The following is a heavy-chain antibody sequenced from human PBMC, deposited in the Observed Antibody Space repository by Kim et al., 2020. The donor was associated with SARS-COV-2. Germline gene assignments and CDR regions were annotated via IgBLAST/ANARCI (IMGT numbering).Heavy chain of an antibody. CDR3: ARARRYYFDSSGYYYFDC. D-gene: IGHD3-22*01. V-gene: IGHV3-74*01. CDR1: GFTFSSYW. Sequence: GGSLRLSCEASGFTFSSYWIHWVRQAPGQGLVWVSRINGDGTNTTYADSVKGRFTISRDNAKNTVYMQLNSLGAEDTAVYFCARARRYYFDSSGYYYFDCWGQGPLVTVSS. CDR2: INGDGTNT. J-gene: IGHJ4*02.